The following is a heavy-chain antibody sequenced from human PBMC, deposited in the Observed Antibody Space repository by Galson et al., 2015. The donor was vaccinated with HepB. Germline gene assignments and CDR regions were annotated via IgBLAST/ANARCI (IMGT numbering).Heavy chain of an antibody. V-gene: IGHV4-31*03. CDR3: ARSYSMYWFDP. CDR1: GGSISSGGYY. CDR2: IYYSGST. D-gene: IGHD4-11*01. J-gene: IGHJ5*02. Sequence: LSLTCTVSGGSISSGGYYWSWIRQHPGKGLEWIGYIYYSGSTYYNPSLKSRVTISVDTSKNQFSLKLSSVTAADTAVYYCARSYSMYWFDPWGQGTLVTVSS.